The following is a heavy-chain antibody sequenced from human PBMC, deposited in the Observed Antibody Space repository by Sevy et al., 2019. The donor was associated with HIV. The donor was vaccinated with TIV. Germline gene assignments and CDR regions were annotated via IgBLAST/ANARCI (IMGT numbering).Heavy chain of an antibody. Sequence: SETLSLTCTVSGGSISSYYWSWIRQPAGKGLEWIGRIYTSGSTNYNPSLKSRVTMSVDTSKNQFSLKLSSVTAADTAVYYCARELVITASANWFDPWGQGTLVTDSS. J-gene: IGHJ5*02. CDR2: IYTSGST. CDR1: GGSISSYY. V-gene: IGHV4-4*07. D-gene: IGHD3-9*01. CDR3: ARELVITASANWFDP.